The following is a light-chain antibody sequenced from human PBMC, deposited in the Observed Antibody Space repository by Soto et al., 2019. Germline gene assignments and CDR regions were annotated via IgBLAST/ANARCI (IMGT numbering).Light chain of an antibody. J-gene: IGKJ1*01. CDR3: QQYNSYPWT. CDR2: DVS. CDR1: QGISSY. V-gene: IGKV1-8*01. Sequence: IRMTQSPSSFSASTGDRVTITCRASQGISSYLAWYQQKPGKAPKLLIYDVSSLESGVPSRFSGSGSGTEFTLAISSLQPDDFATYYCQQYNSYPWTFGQGTKVDIK.